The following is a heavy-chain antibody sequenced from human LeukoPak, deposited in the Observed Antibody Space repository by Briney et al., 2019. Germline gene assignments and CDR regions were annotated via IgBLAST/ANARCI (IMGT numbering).Heavy chain of an antibody. D-gene: IGHD6-19*01. Sequence: GGSLRLSCAASGFTFSSYEMNWVRQAPGKGREWVSYISGSGSTIYYGDSLEGRFTISRDNANNSLYLQINSLRVEDTAVYYCATLWDPVAGTTQPLLWGQGTLVTVSS. V-gene: IGHV3-48*03. J-gene: IGHJ4*02. CDR1: GFTFSSYE. CDR2: ISGSGSTI. CDR3: ATLWDPVAGTTQPLL.